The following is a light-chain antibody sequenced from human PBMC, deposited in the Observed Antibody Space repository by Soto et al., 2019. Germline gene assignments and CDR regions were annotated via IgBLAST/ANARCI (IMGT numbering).Light chain of an antibody. V-gene: IGLV1-40*01. CDR1: SSNIGAGYD. CDR2: SNN. Sequence: QSVLTQPPSVSGAPGQRVTISCTGTSSNIGAGYDVHWYQKLPGKAPTLLIYSNNDRPSGVPDRFSGSKSGTSASLAITGLQADDEADYYCHSYDSRLSAVVFGGGTKLTVL. CDR3: HSYDSRLSAVV. J-gene: IGLJ3*02.